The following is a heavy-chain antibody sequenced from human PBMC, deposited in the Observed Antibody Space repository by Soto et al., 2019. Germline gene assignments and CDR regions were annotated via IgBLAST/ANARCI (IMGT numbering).Heavy chain of an antibody. Sequence: QLQLQESGPGLVKPSETLSLTCTVSGGSISSSSYYWGWIRQPPGKGLEWIGSIYYSGSTYYNPSLKSRVTISVDTSKNQSSLKLSSVTAADTAVYYCARSPHSSSFDLFDYWGQGTLVTVSS. CDR1: GGSISSSSYY. CDR2: IYYSGST. CDR3: ARSPHSSSFDLFDY. J-gene: IGHJ4*02. V-gene: IGHV4-39*01. D-gene: IGHD6-13*01.